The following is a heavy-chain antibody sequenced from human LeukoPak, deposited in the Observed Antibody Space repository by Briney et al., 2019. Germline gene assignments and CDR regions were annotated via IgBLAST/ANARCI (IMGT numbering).Heavy chain of an antibody. V-gene: IGHV4-59*01. Sequence: PSETLSLPCTVSGGSISSYYWSWIRHPPGRGLEWIGYIYYSGSTNYSPSLKSRVTISVDTPKNQFSLKLSSVTAADTAVYYCAKPVDYDFWSGYYLDYWGQGTLVTVSS. CDR2: IYYSGST. CDR3: AKPVDYDFWSGYYLDY. J-gene: IGHJ4*02. D-gene: IGHD3-3*01. CDR1: GGSISSYY.